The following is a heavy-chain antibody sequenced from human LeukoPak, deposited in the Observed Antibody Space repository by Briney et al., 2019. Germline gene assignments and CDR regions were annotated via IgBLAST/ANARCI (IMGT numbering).Heavy chain of an antibody. CDR1: GYTFTSYG. Sequence: ASVKVSCKASGYTFTSYGISWVRQAPGQGLEWMGWISAYNGNTNYAQKLQGRVTMTTDTSTSTAYMELRSLRSDDTAVYYCAKVGSIAVAGTKIDYWGQGTLVTVSS. CDR2: ISAYNGNT. D-gene: IGHD6-19*01. J-gene: IGHJ4*02. V-gene: IGHV1-18*01. CDR3: AKVGSIAVAGTKIDY.